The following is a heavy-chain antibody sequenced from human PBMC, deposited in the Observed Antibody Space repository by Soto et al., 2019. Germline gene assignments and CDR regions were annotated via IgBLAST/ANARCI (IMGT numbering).Heavy chain of an antibody. CDR2: IYYSGST. V-gene: IGHV4-59*01. Sequence: PSETLSLTCTVSGGSISSYYWSWIRQPPGKGLEWIGNIYYSGSTNYNPSLKSRVTISIDTSKNQFSLKLSSVTAADTAVYFCARSAYHLGYYYGMGVWGQGTTVTVS. J-gene: IGHJ6*02. CDR3: ARSAYHLGYYYGMGV. D-gene: IGHD3-16*01. CDR1: GGSISSYY.